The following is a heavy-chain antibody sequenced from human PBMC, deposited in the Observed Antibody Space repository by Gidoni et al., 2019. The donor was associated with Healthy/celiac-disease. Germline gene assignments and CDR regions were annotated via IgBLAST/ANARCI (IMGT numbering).Heavy chain of an antibody. CDR1: GYTFTSYG. V-gene: IGHV1-18*01. Sequence: QVQLVQSGAAVKKPRASVKVSCKASGYTFTSYGIIWLRQAAGQGLEWMGWISAYKGNTNYAQKLQGRVTRTTDTSTSTAYMELRSLRSDDTAVYYCARAAAAGTRELDYWGQGTLVTVAS. D-gene: IGHD6-13*01. J-gene: IGHJ4*02. CDR3: ARAAAAGTRELDY. CDR2: ISAYKGNT.